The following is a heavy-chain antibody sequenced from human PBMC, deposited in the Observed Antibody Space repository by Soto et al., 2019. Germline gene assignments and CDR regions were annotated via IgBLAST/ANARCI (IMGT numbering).Heavy chain of an antibody. CDR1: GGSFSNFG. CDR3: AGEGSGYNY. CDR2: IVPVFYRP. D-gene: IGHD5-12*01. V-gene: IGHV1-69*06. Sequence: GASVKVSCKASGGSFSNFGIRWVRQAPGQGLEWMGGIVPVFYRPNYAQRFRGRLTITADKSTSTGYMELISLRSDDAAVYYCAGEGSGYNYWGQGTQVTVSS. J-gene: IGHJ4*02.